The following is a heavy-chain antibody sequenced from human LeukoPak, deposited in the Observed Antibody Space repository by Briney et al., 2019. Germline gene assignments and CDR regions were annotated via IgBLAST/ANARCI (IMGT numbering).Heavy chain of an antibody. Sequence: SGGSLRLSCAASGLTFIIYAMSAVGHAPGDGLEGVSTVSSSGGSTYYADSVKGRFTISRDNSKNTLYLQMNSLRAEDTAVYYCAKVRVYGSGAFVYWGQGSLVADCS. CDR3: AKVRVYGSGAFVY. J-gene: IGHJ4*02. CDR1: GLTFIIYA. D-gene: IGHD3-10*01. CDR2: VSSSGGST. V-gene: IGHV3-23*01.